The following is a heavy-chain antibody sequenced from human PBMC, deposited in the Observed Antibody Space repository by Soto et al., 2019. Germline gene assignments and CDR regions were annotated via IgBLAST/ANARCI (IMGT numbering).Heavy chain of an antibody. Sequence: EVQLLESGGGLVQPGGSLRLSCAASGFTFSSYAMSWVRQAPGKGLEWVSAISGSGGSTYYADSVKGRFTISRDNSKNPLYLQMNSLRGEDTAVYYCAKDHHCSGGSCSLGENYFDYWGQGTLVTVSS. V-gene: IGHV3-23*01. CDR1: GFTFSSYA. D-gene: IGHD2-15*01. CDR2: ISGSGGST. J-gene: IGHJ4*02. CDR3: AKDHHCSGGSCSLGENYFDY.